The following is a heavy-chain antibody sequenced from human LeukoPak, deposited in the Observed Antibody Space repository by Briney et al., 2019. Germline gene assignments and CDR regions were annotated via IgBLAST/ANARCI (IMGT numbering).Heavy chain of an antibody. J-gene: IGHJ4*02. CDR1: GFTFSSYA. CDR3: AKDIYYDFWSGYYGTFDY. D-gene: IGHD3-3*01. V-gene: IGHV3-23*01. CDR2: ISGSGGST. Sequence: GGSLRLSCAASGFTFSSYAMSWVRQAPGKGLEWVSAISGSGGSTYYADSVEGRFTISRDNSKNTLYLQMNSLRAEDTAVYYCAKDIYYDFWSGYYGTFDYWGQGTLVTVSS.